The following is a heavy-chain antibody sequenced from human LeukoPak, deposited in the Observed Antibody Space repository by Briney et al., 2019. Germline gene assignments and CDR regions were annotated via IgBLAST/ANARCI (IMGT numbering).Heavy chain of an antibody. D-gene: IGHD6-19*01. J-gene: IGHJ4*02. V-gene: IGHV1-69*04. CDR1: GGTFSSYA. Sequence: SVKVSCKASGGTFSSYAISWVRQAPGQGLEWMGRIIPILGIANYAQKFQGRVTITADKSTSTAYMELSSLRSEDTAVYYCARTPYSSGWYGDYWGQGTLVTVSS. CDR2: IIPILGIA. CDR3: ARTPYSSGWYGDY.